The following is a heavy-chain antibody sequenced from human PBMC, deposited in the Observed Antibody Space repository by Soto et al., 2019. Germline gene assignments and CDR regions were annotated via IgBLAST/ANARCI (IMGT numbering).Heavy chain of an antibody. V-gene: IGHV1-18*04. CDR3: ARERLNTGWYGFDH. Sequence: GSSVKVSCKASGYTFSNYGISWVRQAPGQGLEWMGWIRVYNGVTNYAEKFRDRVTMTTDISTNTIYMELRSLRSDDTAVYFCARERLNTGWYGFDHWGQGTQVTVSS. CDR2: IRVYNGVT. J-gene: IGHJ4*02. CDR1: GYTFSNYG. D-gene: IGHD6-19*01.